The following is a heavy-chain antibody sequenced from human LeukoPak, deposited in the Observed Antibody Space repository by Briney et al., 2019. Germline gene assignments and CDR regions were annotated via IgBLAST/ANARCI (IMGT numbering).Heavy chain of an antibody. D-gene: IGHD6-19*01. CDR2: TYYRSKWYN. CDR1: GDSVSSDSVA. J-gene: IGHJ4*02. CDR3: ARGTVAGYFDY. Sequence: SQTLSLTCAISGDSVSSDSVAWNWIRQSPSRGLEWLGRTYYRSKWYNDYAVSVKSRIIINPDTSRNQFSLQLNSVTPEDTAVYYCARGTVAGYFDYWGQGTLVTVSS. V-gene: IGHV6-1*01.